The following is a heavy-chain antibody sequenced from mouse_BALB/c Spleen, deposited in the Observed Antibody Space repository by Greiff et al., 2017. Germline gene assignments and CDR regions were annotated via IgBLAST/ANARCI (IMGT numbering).Heavy chain of an antibody. Sequence: EVKVEESGGGLVQPGGSMKLSCVASGFTFSNYWMNWVRQSPEKGLEWVAEIRLKSNNYATHYAESVKGRFTISRDDSKSSVYLQMNNLRAEDTGIYYCTRHGAYWGQGTLVTVSA. J-gene: IGHJ3*01. CDR2: IRLKSNNYAT. CDR3: TRHGAY. CDR1: GFTFSNYW. V-gene: IGHV6-6*02.